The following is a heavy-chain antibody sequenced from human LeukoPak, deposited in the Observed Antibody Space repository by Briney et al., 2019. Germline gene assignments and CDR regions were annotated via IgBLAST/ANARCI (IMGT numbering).Heavy chain of an antibody. CDR3: ARRSGYSYGHSEPFDY. D-gene: IGHD5-18*01. J-gene: IGHJ4*02. CDR2: IYYSGST. CDR1: GGSISSSSYS. V-gene: IGHV4-39*01. Sequence: PSETLSLTCTVSGGSISSSSYSWGWIRQPPGKGLEWIGSIYYSGSTYYNPSLKSRVTISVDTSKNQFSLKLSSVTAADTAVYYCARRSGYSYGHSEPFDYWGQGTLVTVSS.